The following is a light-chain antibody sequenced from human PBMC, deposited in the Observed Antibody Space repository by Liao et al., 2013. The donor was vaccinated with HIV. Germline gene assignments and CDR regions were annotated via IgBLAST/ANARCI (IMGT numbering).Light chain of an antibody. CDR1: NLGDKY. CDR3: QAWDSNTVV. CDR2: QDF. J-gene: IGLJ2*01. V-gene: IGLV3-1*01. Sequence: SYELTQPPSVSVSPGQTASIACSGDNLGDKYASWYQQKPGQSPLLVIYQDFLRPSGIPERFSASNSGNTATLTISGTQPMDEADYYCQAWDSNTVVFGGGTKLTVL.